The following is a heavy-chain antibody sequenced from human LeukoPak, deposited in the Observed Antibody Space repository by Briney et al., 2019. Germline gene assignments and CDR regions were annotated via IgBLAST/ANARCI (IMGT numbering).Heavy chain of an antibody. CDR3: ARVRGIYYYMDV. CDR1: GGSISSGSYY. Sequence: SQTLSLTCTVSGGSISSGSYYCSWIRQPAGKGLEWIGRIYTSGSTNYNPSLKSRVTISVDTSNNQFSLKLSSVTAADTAVYYCARVRGIYYYMDVWGKGTTVTVSS. CDR2: IYTSGST. J-gene: IGHJ6*03. V-gene: IGHV4-61*02. D-gene: IGHD3-10*01.